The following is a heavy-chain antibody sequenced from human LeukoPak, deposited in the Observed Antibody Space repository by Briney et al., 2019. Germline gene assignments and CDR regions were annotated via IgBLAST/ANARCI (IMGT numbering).Heavy chain of an antibody. V-gene: IGHV3-66*01. Sequence: GGSLRLSCAASGFTVSSNYMSWVRQAPGKGLEWVSVIYSGGSTYYADSMKGRFTISRDNSKNTLYLQMNSLRAEDTAVCYCARDSTDGSFDYWGQGARVTVSS. CDR3: ARDSTDGSFDY. J-gene: IGHJ4*02. D-gene: IGHD3-10*01. CDR2: IYSGGST. CDR1: GFTVSSNY.